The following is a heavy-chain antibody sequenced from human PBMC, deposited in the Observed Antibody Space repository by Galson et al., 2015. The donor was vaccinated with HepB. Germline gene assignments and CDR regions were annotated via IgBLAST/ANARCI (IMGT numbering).Heavy chain of an antibody. CDR2: IWNDYSNK. CDR3: ARKRGPYCGVYSYFDY. V-gene: IGHV3-33*04. Sequence: SLRLSCAASGFTFSSHALHWVRQAPGKGLEWVALIWNDYSNKYYADSVKGRFTISRDNSKNTLYLQMNSLRAKDTAVYYCARKRGPYCGVYSYFDYWGQGTLVTVSS. D-gene: IGHD2-21*01. CDR1: GFTFSSHA. J-gene: IGHJ4*02.